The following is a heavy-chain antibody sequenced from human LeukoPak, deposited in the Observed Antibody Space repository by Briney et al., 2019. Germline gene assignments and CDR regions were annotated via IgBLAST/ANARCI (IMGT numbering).Heavy chain of an antibody. CDR1: GFTFGSYC. CDR3: VRNGHTVNFFDY. J-gene: IGHJ4*02. V-gene: IGHV3-30*03. CDR2: ISFDGRNK. Sequence: GGSLRLSCAASGFTFGSYCMHWVRQAPGKGLVWVSVISFDGRNKYFGDSVKGRLSISRDNAKNTLSLQMNSLRPEDTAGYYCVRNGHTVNFFDYWGRGTLVTVSS. D-gene: IGHD4-17*01.